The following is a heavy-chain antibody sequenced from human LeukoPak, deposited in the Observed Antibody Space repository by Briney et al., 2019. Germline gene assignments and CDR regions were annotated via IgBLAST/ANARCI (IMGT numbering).Heavy chain of an antibody. CDR3: ARVPDWTYVPDY. CDR1: GGSISRDRFY. J-gene: IGHJ4*02. CDR2: IKSSNT. Sequence: SETLSLTRTVSGGSISRDRFYWTWVRQPAGKGLEWIGRIKSSNTNYNPSLKSRVSISLDTSTNQFSLKLSSLTAADTAVYYCARVPDWTYVPDYWGQGTLVTVSS. D-gene: IGHD3-16*01. V-gene: IGHV4-61*02.